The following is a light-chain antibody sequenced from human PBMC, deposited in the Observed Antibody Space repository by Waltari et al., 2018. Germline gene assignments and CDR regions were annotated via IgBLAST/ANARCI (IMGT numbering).Light chain of an antibody. V-gene: IGKV1-8*01. CDR3: QQYYSHPPT. J-gene: IGKJ1*01. CDR1: QGISSY. Sequence: AIRITQSPSSLSASTGDRVTITCRASQGISSYLAWYQQKPGKAPKFLIYAASTLQSGGPSRFSGSGSGTDFTLTISCLQSEDFASYYCQQYYSHPPTFGQGTKLEIK. CDR2: AAS.